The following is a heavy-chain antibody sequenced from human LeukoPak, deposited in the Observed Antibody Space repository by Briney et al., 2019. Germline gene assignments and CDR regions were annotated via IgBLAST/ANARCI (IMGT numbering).Heavy chain of an antibody. J-gene: IGHJ5*02. Sequence: KPSETLSLTCAVFGGSFNGYYWSWIRQPPGKGLEWIGYIYYSGSTNYNPSLKSRVTISVDTSKNQFSLKLSSVTAADTAVYYCARHGYSSGWYNSGNWFDPWGQGTLVTVSS. D-gene: IGHD6-19*01. V-gene: IGHV4-59*08. CDR2: IYYSGST. CDR3: ARHGYSSGWYNSGNWFDP. CDR1: GGSFNGYY.